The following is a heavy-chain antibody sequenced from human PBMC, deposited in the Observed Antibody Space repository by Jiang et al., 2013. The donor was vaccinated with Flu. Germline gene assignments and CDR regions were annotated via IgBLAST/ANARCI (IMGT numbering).Heavy chain of an antibody. CDR3: ARGPYYN. Sequence: SGAEVKKPGASVKVSCKASGFTLTSYSIHWVRQAPGQRLEWMGWINAGNGDTRYSQKFQGRVTMTRNTSISTAYMELSSLRSEDTAVYYCARGPYYNWGQGTLVTVSS. CDR2: INAGNGDT. V-gene: IGHV1-3*01. CDR1: GFTLTSYS. D-gene: IGHD3-10*01. J-gene: IGHJ4*02.